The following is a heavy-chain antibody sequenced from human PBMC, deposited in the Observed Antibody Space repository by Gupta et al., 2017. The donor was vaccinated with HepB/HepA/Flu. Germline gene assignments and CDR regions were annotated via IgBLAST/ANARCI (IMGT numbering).Heavy chain of an antibody. D-gene: IGHD3-9*01. V-gene: IGHV3-9*01. CDR3: AKDTYDILTGYLFDY. Sequence: EVQLVESGGGLVQPGRSLRLSCAASGFPFDDYALHWVRQAPGKGLEWVTGISWNSGSIGYADSVKGRFTISRDNAKNSLYLQMNSLRAEDTALYYCAKDTYDILTGYLFDYWGQGTLVTVSS. J-gene: IGHJ4*02. CDR2: ISWNSGSI. CDR1: GFPFDDYA.